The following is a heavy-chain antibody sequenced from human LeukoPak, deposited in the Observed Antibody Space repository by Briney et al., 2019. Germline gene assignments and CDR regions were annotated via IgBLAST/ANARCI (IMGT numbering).Heavy chain of an antibody. V-gene: IGHV1-18*01. CDR1: GYTFTSYD. CDR2: ISAYNGNT. J-gene: IGHJ3*02. Sequence: ASVKVSCKASGYTFTSYDISWVRQAPGQGLEWMGWISAYNGNTNYAQKLQGRVTMTTDTSTSTAYMELRSLRSDDTAVYYCARDNTMVRGVSVGDAFDIWGQGTMVTVSS. CDR3: ARDNTMVRGVSVGDAFDI. D-gene: IGHD3-10*01.